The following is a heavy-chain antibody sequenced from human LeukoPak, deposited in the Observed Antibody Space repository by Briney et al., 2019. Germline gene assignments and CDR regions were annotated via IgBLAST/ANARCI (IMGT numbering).Heavy chain of an antibody. D-gene: IGHD6-19*01. J-gene: IGHJ6*02. CDR2: INPNSGGT. V-gene: IGHV1-2*02. CDR1: GYTFTGYY. Sequence: ASVKVSCKASGYTFTGYYMHWVRQAPGQGLEWMGWINPNSGGTNYAQKFQGRVTMTRDTSISTAYMELSRLRSDDTAVYYCARTRSSGWTYYYYGMDVWGQGTTVTVSS. CDR3: ARTRSSGWTYYYYGMDV.